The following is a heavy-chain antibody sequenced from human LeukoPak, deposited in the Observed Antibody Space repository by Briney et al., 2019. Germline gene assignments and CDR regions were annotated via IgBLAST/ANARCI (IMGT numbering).Heavy chain of an antibody. D-gene: IGHD3-22*01. V-gene: IGHV3-74*01. CDR1: GFTFSSYW. CDR3: ARDKGYYDSSGYYPYYYYYGMDV. CDR2: INSDGSST. J-gene: IGHJ6*02. Sequence: GGSLRLSCAASGFTFSSYWMHWVRQAPGKGLVWVSRINSDGSSTSYADSVKGRFTISRGNSKNTLYLQMYSLRAEDTAVYYCARDKGYYDSSGYYPYYYYYGMDVWGQGTTVTVSS.